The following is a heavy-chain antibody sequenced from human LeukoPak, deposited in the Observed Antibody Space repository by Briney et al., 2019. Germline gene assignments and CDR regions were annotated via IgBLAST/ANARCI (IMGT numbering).Heavy chain of an antibody. J-gene: IGHJ5*02. Sequence: SETLSLTCTVSGGSINSYYFNWIRQPAGKGLEWIGRIYTTGSTNYNPSLQRRVTMSIDTSKNQFSLKLTSVTAADTAVYYCAGDVVPAAHREYNWFDPWGQGTLVTVSS. CDR1: GGSINSYY. V-gene: IGHV4-4*07. D-gene: IGHD2-2*01. CDR2: IYTTGST. CDR3: AGDVVPAAHREYNWFDP.